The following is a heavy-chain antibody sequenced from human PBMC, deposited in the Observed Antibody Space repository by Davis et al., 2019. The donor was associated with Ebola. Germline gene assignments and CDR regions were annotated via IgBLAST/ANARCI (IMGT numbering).Heavy chain of an antibody. CDR1: GYTFTSYY. V-gene: IGHV1-46*01. D-gene: IGHD3-10*01. J-gene: IGHJ6*02. Sequence: ASVKVSCKASGYTFTSYYMHWVRQAPGQGLEWMGIINPSGGSTSYAQKFQGRVTMTTDTSTSTAYMELRSLRSDDTAVYYCARDGIGSGSYYYYGMDVWGQGTTVTVSS. CDR3: ARDGIGSGSYYYYGMDV. CDR2: INPSGGST.